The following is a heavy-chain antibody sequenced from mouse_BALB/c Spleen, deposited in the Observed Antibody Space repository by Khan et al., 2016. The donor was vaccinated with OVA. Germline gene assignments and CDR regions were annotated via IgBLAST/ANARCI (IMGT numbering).Heavy chain of an antibody. V-gene: IGHV3-2*02. D-gene: IGHD1-2*01. CDR3: SRTARIKY. Sequence: EVQLQESGPGLVKPSQSLSLTCTVPAYSITSGYGWNWIRQFPGNNLEWMGYISYSGSTNYNPSLKNQISITRDTSKNQFFLQLNSVTTEDTATYYCSRTARIKYWGQGTTLTVSS. CDR1: AYSITSGYG. J-gene: IGHJ2*01. CDR2: ISYSGST.